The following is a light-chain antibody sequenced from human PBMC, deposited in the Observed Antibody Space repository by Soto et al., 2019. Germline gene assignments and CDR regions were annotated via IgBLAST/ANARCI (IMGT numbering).Light chain of an antibody. CDR3: AAWDDSLSAWV. CDR2: SNN. J-gene: IGLJ3*02. Sequence: QSVLTQPPSASGTPEQRVTISCSGSSSNIGSNYVYWYQQLPGTAPKLLIYSNNQRPSGVPDRFSGSKSGTSASLAISGLRSEDEADYYCAAWDDSLSAWVFGGGTKLTVL. V-gene: IGLV1-47*02. CDR1: SSNIGSNY.